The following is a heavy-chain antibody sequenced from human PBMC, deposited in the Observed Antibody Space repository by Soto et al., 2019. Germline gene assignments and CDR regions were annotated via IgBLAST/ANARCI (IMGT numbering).Heavy chain of an antibody. CDR1: GGSISNAAYS. Sequence: QLQLQESGSGLVKPSHTLSLTCTVSGGSISNAAYSWSWIRQPPGKGLEWIGYIYPSGMPFYNPSLRSRVTISIDRSNDQFSLNLKSVTAADTAVYYCARERGGYGLFDSWGHGTLVTVSS. CDR3: ARERGGYGLFDS. D-gene: IGHD5-18*01. V-gene: IGHV4-30-2*01. J-gene: IGHJ4*01. CDR2: IYPSGMP.